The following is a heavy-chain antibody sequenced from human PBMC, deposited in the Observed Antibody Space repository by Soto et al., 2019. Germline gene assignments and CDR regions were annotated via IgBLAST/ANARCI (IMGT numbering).Heavy chain of an antibody. CDR2: ISYDGSDE. D-gene: IGHD6-6*01. J-gene: IGHJ6*04. V-gene: IGHV3-30*18. CDR3: AKNTEYTPSDGMDV. Sequence: QVQLVESGGGVVQPGRSLRLSCAASGFTFRSFGMHWVRQAPGKGLEWVALISYDGSDEYYADSWKHRFTVSRYNSKNTLYLHINRRQVEDTAMYTWAKNTEYTPSDGMDVWGKGPTVTVSS. CDR1: GFTFRSFG.